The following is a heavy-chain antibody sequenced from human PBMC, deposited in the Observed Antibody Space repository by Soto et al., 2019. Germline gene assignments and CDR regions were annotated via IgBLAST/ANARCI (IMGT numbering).Heavy chain of an antibody. Sequence: ASVKVSCKASGYTFTSYYMHWVRQAPGQGLEWMGIINPSGGSTSYAQKFQGRVTMTRDTSTSTVYMELRSLRSEDTAVYYCASDVRASDAFDIWGQGTMVTVSS. V-gene: IGHV1-46*01. CDR1: GYTFTSYY. CDR3: ASDVRASDAFDI. J-gene: IGHJ3*02. CDR2: INPSGGST.